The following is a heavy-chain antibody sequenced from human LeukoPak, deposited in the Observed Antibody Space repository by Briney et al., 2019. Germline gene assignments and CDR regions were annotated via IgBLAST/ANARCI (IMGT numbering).Heavy chain of an antibody. CDR2: IYTSGST. CDR1: GGSISSYY. CDR3: ARASDYDFWSGYVFDY. D-gene: IGHD3-3*01. J-gene: IGHJ4*02. Sequence: PSETLFLTCTVSGGSISSYYWSWIRQPAGKGLEWIGRIYTSGSTNYNPSLKSRVTMSVDTSKNQFSLKLSSVTAADTAVYYCARASDYDFWSGYVFDYWGQGTLVTVSS. V-gene: IGHV4-4*07.